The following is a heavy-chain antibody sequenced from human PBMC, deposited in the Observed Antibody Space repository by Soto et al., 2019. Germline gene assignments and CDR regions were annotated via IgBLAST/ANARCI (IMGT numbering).Heavy chain of an antibody. Sequence: QVQLQESGPGLVKPSETLSLTCTVSGGSISNYYWSCIRQPPGKGLEWIGYIYYSGSTRYNPSLTSRVTISVDTSKNQFSLKLSSVTAADPAVYYFARHGPIAAAGTVFDYWGQGTLVTVSS. J-gene: IGHJ4*02. CDR1: GGSISNYY. D-gene: IGHD6-13*01. CDR2: IYYSGST. V-gene: IGHV4-59*08. CDR3: ARHGPIAAAGTVFDY.